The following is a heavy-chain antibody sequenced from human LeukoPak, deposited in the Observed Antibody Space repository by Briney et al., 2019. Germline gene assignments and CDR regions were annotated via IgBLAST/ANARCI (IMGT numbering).Heavy chain of an antibody. V-gene: IGHV1-8*01. J-gene: IGHJ5*02. D-gene: IGHD3-10*01. CDR3: ARVPRRGERFDP. CDR2: MNPISGDT. Sequence: ASVKVSCKASGYTFTSYDVNWVRQATGQGLEWMGWMNPISGDTGYALKFQGRVTMSRNTSISTAYMELGSLRSEDTAVYYCARVPRRGERFDPWGPGTLVTVSP. CDR1: GYTFTSYD.